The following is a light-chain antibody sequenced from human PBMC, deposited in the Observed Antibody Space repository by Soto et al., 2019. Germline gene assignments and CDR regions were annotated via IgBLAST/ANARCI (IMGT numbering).Light chain of an antibody. V-gene: IGLV1-40*01. J-gene: IGLJ3*02. CDR1: SSNIGAGYD. CDR3: QSYDSSLSGSV. Sequence: QSVLTQPPSVSGAPGQRVTISCTGSSSNIGAGYDVHWYQHLPGTAPKLLIYGNNNRPSGVPDRFPGSKSGTSASLAITGLQADDEADYYCQSYDSSLSGSVFGGGTKVTVL. CDR2: GNN.